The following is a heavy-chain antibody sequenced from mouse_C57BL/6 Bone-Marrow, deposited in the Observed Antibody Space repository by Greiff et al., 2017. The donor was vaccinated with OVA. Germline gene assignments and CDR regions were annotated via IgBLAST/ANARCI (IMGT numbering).Heavy chain of an antibody. CDR1: GFTFSSYG. CDR3: ARHRYGSSLYYFDY. J-gene: IGHJ2*01. CDR2: ISSGGSYT. D-gene: IGHD1-1*01. Sequence: VQLKESGGDLVKPGGSLKLSCAASGFTFSSYGMSWVRQTPDKRLEWVATISSGGSYTYYPDSVKGRFTISRDNAKNTLYLQMSSLKSEDTAMYYCARHRYGSSLYYFDYWGQGTTLTVSS. V-gene: IGHV5-6*01.